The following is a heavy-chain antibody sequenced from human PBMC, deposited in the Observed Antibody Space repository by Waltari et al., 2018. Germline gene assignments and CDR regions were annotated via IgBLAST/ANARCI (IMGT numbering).Heavy chain of an antibody. J-gene: IGHJ5*02. CDR3: VKNNYDSSGYNWLGP. CDR1: GHTFSSYD. V-gene: IGHV1-8*01. Sequence: QVQLEQSGAEVKKPGASVKVSCKTSGHTFSSYDFNWVRQASGQGLEWMGWMKPMNDYTGYAQKFQGRVTMTRNISINTAYMELTSLTFEDTGVYYCVKNNYDSSGYNWLGPWGQGTLVTVSS. CDR2: MKPMNDYT. D-gene: IGHD3-22*01.